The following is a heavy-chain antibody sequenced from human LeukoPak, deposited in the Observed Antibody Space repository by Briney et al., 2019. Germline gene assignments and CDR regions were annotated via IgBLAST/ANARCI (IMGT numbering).Heavy chain of an antibody. CDR3: ARGTTVTTVGFDY. J-gene: IGHJ4*02. CDR2: IYSGGST. Sequence: GGSLRLSCAASGFTVSSNHMSWVRQAPGKGLEWVSVIYSGGSTYYADSVKGRFTISRDNSKNTLYLQMNSLRAEDTAVYYCARGTTVTTVGFDYWGQGTLVTVSS. CDR1: GFTVSSNH. V-gene: IGHV3-66*01. D-gene: IGHD4-11*01.